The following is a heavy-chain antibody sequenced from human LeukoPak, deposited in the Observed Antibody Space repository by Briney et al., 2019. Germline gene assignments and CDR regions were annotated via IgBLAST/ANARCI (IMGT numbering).Heavy chain of an antibody. CDR3: AKYAPPTTALTRFFDD. CDR2: ISAGNDI. J-gene: IGHJ4*02. CDR1: GFSFNNDA. V-gene: IGHV3-23*01. D-gene: IGHD4-17*01. Sequence: PGGSLRLSCAGSGFSFNNDARVWVRQTPGKGLEWVSVISAGNDIVYADSMNGRFSRSRDSSKNTLYLQMNSLRVEDTAVYYCAKYAPPTTALTRFFDDWGQGTLVTVSS.